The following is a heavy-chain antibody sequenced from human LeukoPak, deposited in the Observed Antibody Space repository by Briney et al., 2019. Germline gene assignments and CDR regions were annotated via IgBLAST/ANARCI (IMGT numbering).Heavy chain of an antibody. CDR3: ARAAGEVDDFWSGYYTGFDY. J-gene: IGHJ4*02. D-gene: IGHD3-3*01. V-gene: IGHV4-61*02. Sequence: PSQTLSLTCTVSGGSISSGSYYWSWIRQPAGKGLEWIGRIYTSGSTNYNPSLKSRVTISVDTSKNQFSLKLSSVTAADTAVYYCARAAGEVDDFWSGYYTGFDYWGQGTLVTVSS. CDR2: IYTSGST. CDR1: GGSISSGSYY.